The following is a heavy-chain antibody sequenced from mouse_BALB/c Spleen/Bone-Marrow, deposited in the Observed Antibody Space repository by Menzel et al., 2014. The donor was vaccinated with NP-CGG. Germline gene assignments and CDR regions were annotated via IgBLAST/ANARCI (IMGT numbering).Heavy chain of an antibody. J-gene: IGHJ2*01. CDR1: GYVFSTYW. CDR3: ARGGISVDY. Sequence: QVQLKQSGAELVRPGSSVKISCKSSGYVFSTYWINWVKQRPGQGLEWIGQIYPGDGDTDFNGKFKDKATLTADESSNTAYMQLSSLSSEDSAVYFCARGGISVDYWGQGTTHTVSS. CDR2: IYPGDGDT. V-gene: IGHV1-80*01.